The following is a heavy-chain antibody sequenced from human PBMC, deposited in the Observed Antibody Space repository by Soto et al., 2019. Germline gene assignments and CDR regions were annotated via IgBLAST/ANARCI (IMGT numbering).Heavy chain of an antibody. J-gene: IGHJ4*02. V-gene: IGHV4-39*01. Sequence: QLQLQESGPGLVKPSQTLSLTCTVSGGSISSSNYWGWSRQPPAKGLEWIGSIHYSGSTYYNSSLRTRVTISVDTSRNQFSLQLTSGTAADTAVYECATLPHYGDTKAGFGGQGPLVTVSS. D-gene: IGHD4-17*01. CDR2: IHYSGST. CDR3: ATLPHYGDTKAGF. CDR1: GGSISSSNY.